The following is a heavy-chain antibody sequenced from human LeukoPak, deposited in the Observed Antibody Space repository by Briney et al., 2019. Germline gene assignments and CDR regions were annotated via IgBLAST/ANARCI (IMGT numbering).Heavy chain of an antibody. D-gene: IGHD6-13*01. CDR3: AKCSSSWYSFDY. CDR2: ISWNSGSI. V-gene: IGHV3-9*01. J-gene: IGHJ4*02. Sequence: GGSLRLSCAASGFTFDDYAMHWVRQAPGKGLEWVSGISWNSGSIGYADSVKGRFTISRDNAKNSLYLQMNSLRAEDTAVYYCAKCSSSWYSFDYWGQGTLVTVSS. CDR1: GFTFDDYA.